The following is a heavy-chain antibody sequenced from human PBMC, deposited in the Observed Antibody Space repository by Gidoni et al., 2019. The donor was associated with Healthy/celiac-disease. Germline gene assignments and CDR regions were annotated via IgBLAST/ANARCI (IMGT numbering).Heavy chain of an antibody. V-gene: IGHV4-61*02. CDR2: IYTSGST. D-gene: IGHD3-9*01. Sequence: QVQLQESGPGLVKPSQTLSLTCTVSGGSISSGSYYWSWIRQPAGKGLEWIGRIYTSGSTNYNPSLKSRVTISVDTSKNQFSLKLSSVTAADTAVYYCARDSSDILTQDVWGQGTLVTVSS. CDR3: ARDSSDILTQDV. J-gene: IGHJ4*02. CDR1: GGSISSGSYY.